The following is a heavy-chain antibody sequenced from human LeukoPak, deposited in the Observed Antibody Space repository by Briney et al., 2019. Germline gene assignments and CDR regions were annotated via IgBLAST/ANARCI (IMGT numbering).Heavy chain of an antibody. CDR2: INSDGSSI. J-gene: IGHJ3*02. D-gene: IGHD4-23*01. CDR1: GFTFSTYW. Sequence: PGGSLRLSCAASGFTFSTYWMSWVRQAPGKGLVWVSRINSDGSSINYADSVKGRFTISRDNAKNTLYLQMNSPRAEDTAMYYCARDKYGGNSNAFDIWGQGTMVSVSS. CDR3: ARDKYGGNSNAFDI. V-gene: IGHV3-74*01.